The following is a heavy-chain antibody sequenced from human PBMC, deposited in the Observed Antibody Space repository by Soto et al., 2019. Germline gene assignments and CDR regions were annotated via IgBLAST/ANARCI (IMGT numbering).Heavy chain of an antibody. Sequence: QLQLQESGSGLVKPSQTLSLTCAVSGGSISSGGYSWSWIRQSPEKGLEWIGYIYYTGDTYYNPSLKSRVNILIDRSKNQFSLKLSSVTAADTAVYFCARLVLAAVNWFDPWGQGTLVTVSS. D-gene: IGHD2-15*01. J-gene: IGHJ5*02. CDR1: GGSISSGGYS. CDR3: ARLVLAAVNWFDP. CDR2: IYYTGDT. V-gene: IGHV4-30-2*06.